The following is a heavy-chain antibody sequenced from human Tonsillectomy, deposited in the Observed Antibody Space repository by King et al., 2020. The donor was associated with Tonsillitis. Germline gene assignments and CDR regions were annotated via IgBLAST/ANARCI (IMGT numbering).Heavy chain of an antibody. CDR2: MDYSGTI. CDR1: GGSISSSDHF. D-gene: IGHD1-26*01. J-gene: IGHJ4*02. Sequence: QLQESGPGVVKPSETLSLTCTVSGGSISSSDHFWAWIRQPPGKGLEWIGYMDYSGTIFYNPSLKSRITISGGTSENRFSLRLSSVTAADTAVYFCARYVSGNFDYWGQGALVTVSS. V-gene: IGHV4-39*01. CDR3: ARYVSGNFDY.